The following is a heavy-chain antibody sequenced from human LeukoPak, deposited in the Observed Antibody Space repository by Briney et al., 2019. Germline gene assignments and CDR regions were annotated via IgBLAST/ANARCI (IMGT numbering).Heavy chain of an antibody. J-gene: IGHJ5*02. V-gene: IGHV3-7*01. CDR3: ARDRFGAYGGPNNWFDP. CDR1: GFTFSSYW. CDR2: IKQDGSEK. D-gene: IGHD3-10*01. Sequence: GGSLRLSCAASGFTFSSYWMSWVRQAPGKGLEWVANIKQDGSEKYYVDSVKGRFTISRDNAKNSLYLQMNSLRAEDTAVYFCARDRFGAYGGPNNWFDPWGQGTLVTVSS.